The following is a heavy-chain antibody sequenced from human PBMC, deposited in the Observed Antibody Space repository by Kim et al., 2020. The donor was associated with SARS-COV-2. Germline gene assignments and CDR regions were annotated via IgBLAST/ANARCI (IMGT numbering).Heavy chain of an antibody. V-gene: IGHV4-34*01. J-gene: IGHJ4*01. CDR3: ARGNSSLVTRATYYFDY. Sequence: SETLSLTCAVYGGSFSGYYWSWIRQPPGKGLEWIGEINHSGSTNYNPSLKSRVTISVDTSKNQFSLKLSSVTAADTAVYYCARGNSSLVTRATYYFDYWG. CDR1: GGSFSGYY. D-gene: IGHD6-6*01. CDR2: INHSGST.